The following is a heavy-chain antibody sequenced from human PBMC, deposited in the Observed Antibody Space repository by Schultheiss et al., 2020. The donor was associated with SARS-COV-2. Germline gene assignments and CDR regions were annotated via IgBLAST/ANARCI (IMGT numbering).Heavy chain of an antibody. V-gene: IGHV4-61*10. D-gene: IGHD2-15*01. CDR3: ASRVVVAAGLIDN. Sequence: GSLRLSCTVSGGSISSGSYYWSWIRQPAGKGLDWIGEIYHSGSTNYNPSLKSRVIISVDKSKNQFSLRLTSVTAADTAVYYCASRVVVAAGLIDNWGQGSRVTVSS. J-gene: IGHJ4*02. CDR1: GGSISSGSYY. CDR2: IYHSGST.